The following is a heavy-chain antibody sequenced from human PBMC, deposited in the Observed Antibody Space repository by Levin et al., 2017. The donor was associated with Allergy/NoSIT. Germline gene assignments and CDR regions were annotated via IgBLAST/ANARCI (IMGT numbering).Heavy chain of an antibody. D-gene: IGHD3-22*01. Sequence: GGSLRLSCAASGFTFSDYSTNWVRQAPGKGLEWVSYIRTSGSAIYYADSVTGRFTISRDNAKNSLYLQMNSLRDEDTAVYYCARGPTKIYDNTNYNHFGYWGQGTLVTVSS. CDR2: IRTSGSAI. V-gene: IGHV3-48*02. J-gene: IGHJ4*02. CDR1: GFTFSDYS. CDR3: ARGPTKIYDNTNYNHFGY.